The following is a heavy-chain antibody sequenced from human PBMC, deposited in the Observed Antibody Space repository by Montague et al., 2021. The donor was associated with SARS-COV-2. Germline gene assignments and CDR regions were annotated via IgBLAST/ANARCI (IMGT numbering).Heavy chain of an antibody. CDR1: GDSISSSSYD. J-gene: IGHJ4*02. D-gene: IGHD3-22*01. Sequence: SETLSLTCTVSGDSISSSSYDWGWIRRPPGKGLEWIGHISYHGNTNYNPSLKSRVTISIDTSRNQFSLKVSSVTATDTAIYYCAGRLDYWDSSGQRRHFDYWGQGTLVTVSS. V-gene: IGHV4-39*01. CDR3: AGRLDYWDSSGQRRHFDY. CDR2: ISYHGNT.